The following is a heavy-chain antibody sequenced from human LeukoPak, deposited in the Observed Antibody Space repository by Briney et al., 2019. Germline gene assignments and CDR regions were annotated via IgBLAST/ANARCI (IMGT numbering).Heavy chain of an antibody. CDR1: GGSISSGGYY. CDR3: ARVWGDAFDI. D-gene: IGHD3-16*01. Sequence: SETLSLTCTVSGGSISSGGYYWSWIRQPPGKGLEWIGYIYHSGSTNYNPSLKSRVTISVDTSKNQFSLKLSSVTAADTAVYYCARVWGDAFDIWGQGTMVTVSS. J-gene: IGHJ3*02. CDR2: IYHSGST. V-gene: IGHV4-61*08.